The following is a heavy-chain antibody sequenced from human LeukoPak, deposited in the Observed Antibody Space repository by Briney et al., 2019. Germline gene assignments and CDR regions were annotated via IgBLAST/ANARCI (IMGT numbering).Heavy chain of an antibody. D-gene: IGHD6-13*01. V-gene: IGHV4-61*02. J-gene: IGHJ3*02. CDR2: IHTSGST. Sequence: SQTLSLTCTVSGDSISSGSYYWSWIRQPAGKGLEWIGRIHTSGSTNYNSSLKSRVTISLDTSKSQFSLSLTSVTAADTAVYYCARGGAAARRNNAFDIWGQGTMVTVSS. CDR1: GDSISSGSYY. CDR3: ARGGAAARRNNAFDI.